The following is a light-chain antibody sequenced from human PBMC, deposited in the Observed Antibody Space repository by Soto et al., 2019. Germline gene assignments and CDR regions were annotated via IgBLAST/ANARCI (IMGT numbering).Light chain of an antibody. CDR3: QQFNTYPIT. CDR1: QDIRGA. Sequence: AIQLTQSPSSLSESVGDRVTITCRASQDIRGALAWYQQKPGKAPKLLIFDVSTLQSGVPSRFSGSGSGTDFTLTISSLQPEDFGTYYCQQFNTYPITFGQGTRLEIK. V-gene: IGKV1-13*02. CDR2: DVS. J-gene: IGKJ5*01.